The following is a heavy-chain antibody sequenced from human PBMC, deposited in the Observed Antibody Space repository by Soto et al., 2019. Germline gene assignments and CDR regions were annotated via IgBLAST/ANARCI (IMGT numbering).Heavy chain of an antibody. CDR2: IKSKPDGGTT. J-gene: IGHJ4*02. V-gene: IGHV3-15*01. CDR1: GFTFSNAW. Sequence: EVQLVESGGSLVKPGGSLRLSCIGSGFTFSNAWINWVRQAPGKGLEWVGRIKSKPDGGTTDYAAPVKGRFTISRDDSKNTVYLQMNSLKTEDTALYYCVTGQYCDYWGQGTLVTVSS. CDR3: VTGQYCDY.